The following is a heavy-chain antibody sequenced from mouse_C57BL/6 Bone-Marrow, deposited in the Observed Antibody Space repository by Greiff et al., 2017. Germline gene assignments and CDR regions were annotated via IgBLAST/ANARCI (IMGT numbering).Heavy chain of an antibody. CDR3: ARVVYDYEGFAY. Sequence: VQLQQSGPELVRPGVSVKISCKGSGYTFTDYAMHWVKQSHAKSLEWIGVISTYYGDASYNQKVKDKATMTVDKSSSTAYMELARLTSEDSAVYYCARVVYDYEGFAYWGQGTLVTVSA. CDR1: GYTFTDYA. V-gene: IGHV1-67*01. J-gene: IGHJ3*01. CDR2: ISTYYGDA. D-gene: IGHD2-4*01.